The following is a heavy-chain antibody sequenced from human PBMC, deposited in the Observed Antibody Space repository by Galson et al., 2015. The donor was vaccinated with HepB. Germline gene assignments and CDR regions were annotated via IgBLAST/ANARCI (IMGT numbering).Heavy chain of an antibody. V-gene: IGHV3-64*04. Sequence: SLRLSCAASGFTFSSYAMHWVRQAPGKGLEYVSAISSNGGSTYYADSVKGRFTISRDDSKNTMYLQMDRLRAEDTAVYYCARIKSGGGDYRGWFDSWGQGTQVTVSS. CDR1: GFTFSSYA. CDR2: ISSNGGST. CDR3: ARIKSGGGDYRGWFDS. J-gene: IGHJ5*01. D-gene: IGHD5-12*01.